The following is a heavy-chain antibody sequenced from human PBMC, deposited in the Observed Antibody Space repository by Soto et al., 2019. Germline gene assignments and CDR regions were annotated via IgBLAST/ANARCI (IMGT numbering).Heavy chain of an antibody. J-gene: IGHJ3*02. D-gene: IGHD2-2*01. CDR3: ARRSSCSSTSCQDGFDI. CDR1: GFIFSDYG. Sequence: QVQLVESGGGLVQPGRSLRLSCVASGFIFSDYGMHWVRQAPGKGLEWVAVISFDGNNKFYGDSVKGRFTISRDNSKNTLSLQMNSLRAEDTALYYCARRSSCSSTSCQDGFDIWGHGAMVTVSS. V-gene: IGHV3-33*01. CDR2: ISFDGNNK.